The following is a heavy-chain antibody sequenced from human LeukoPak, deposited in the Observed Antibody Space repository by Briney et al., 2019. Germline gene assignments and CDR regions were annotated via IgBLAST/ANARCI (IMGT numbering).Heavy chain of an antibody. CDR1: GGSISSSSYY. Sequence: SETLSLTCTVSGGSISSSSYYWGWIRQPPGKGLEWIGSIYYSGSTYYNPSLKSRVTISVDKSKNQFSLKLSSVTAADTAVYYCAKSAEEYSFFDYWGQGTLVTVSS. CDR2: IYYSGST. D-gene: IGHD5-18*01. CDR3: AKSAEEYSFFDY. V-gene: IGHV4-39*07. J-gene: IGHJ4*02.